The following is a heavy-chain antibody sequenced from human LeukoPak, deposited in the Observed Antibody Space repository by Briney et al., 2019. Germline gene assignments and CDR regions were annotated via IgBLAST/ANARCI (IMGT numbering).Heavy chain of an antibody. J-gene: IGHJ6*03. Sequence: ASVKVSCKASGYIFTGYYMHWVRQAPGQGLEWVGWINPNSGGTNYAQKFQGRVTMTRDTSISTAYMELSRLRSDDTAVYYCASSTIFGVIGYYYMDVWGEGTSVTVSS. V-gene: IGHV1-2*02. CDR1: GYIFTGYY. CDR2: INPNSGGT. D-gene: IGHD3-3*01. CDR3: ASSTIFGVIGYYYMDV.